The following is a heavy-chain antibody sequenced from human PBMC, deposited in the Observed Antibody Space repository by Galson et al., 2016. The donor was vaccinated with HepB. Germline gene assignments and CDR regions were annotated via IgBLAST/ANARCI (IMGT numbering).Heavy chain of an antibody. V-gene: IGHV3-53*01. D-gene: IGHD2-21*02. CDR2: IYSGVST. CDR3: ARESGGDRDYYFDY. J-gene: IGHJ4*02. CDR1: GFNVSSNY. Sequence: SLRLSCAASGFNVSSNYMSWVRQAPGKGLEWVSVIYSGVSTYYPDSVKGRFTISRDNSKNTLYLQMNSLRAEDTAVYYCARESGGDRDYYFDYWGQGTLVTVSS.